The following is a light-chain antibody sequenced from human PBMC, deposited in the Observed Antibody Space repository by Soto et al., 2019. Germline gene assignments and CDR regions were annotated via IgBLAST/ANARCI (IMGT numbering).Light chain of an antibody. CDR2: SNN. CDR1: SSNIGSNT. CDR3: AAWDNSLNGVV. Sequence: QSVLTQPPSASGTPGQRVTISCSGSSSNIGSNTVNWNQQLPGTAPKLFIYSNNQRPSGVPDRFSGSKSGTSASLAISGLQSEDEADYYCAAWDNSLNGVVFGGGTKLTVL. V-gene: IGLV1-44*01. J-gene: IGLJ2*01.